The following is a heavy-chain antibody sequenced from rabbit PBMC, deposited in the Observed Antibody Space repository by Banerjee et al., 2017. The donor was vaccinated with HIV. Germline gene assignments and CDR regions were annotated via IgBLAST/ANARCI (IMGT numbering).Heavy chain of an antibody. Sequence: QQLVESGGGLVKPGASLTLTCTASGFSFSSGYDMCWVRQAPGKGLEWIACIYAGSSGSTYYASWAKGRFTISKTSSTTVTLQMTSLTAADTATYFCARRNAASYWSLWGPGTLVTVS. V-gene: IGHV1S40*01. D-gene: IGHD8-1*01. J-gene: IGHJ6*01. CDR1: GFSFSSGYD. CDR3: ARRNAASYWSL. CDR2: IYAGSSGST.